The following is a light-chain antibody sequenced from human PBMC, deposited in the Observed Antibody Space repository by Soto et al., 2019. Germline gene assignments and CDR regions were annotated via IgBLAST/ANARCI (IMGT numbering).Light chain of an antibody. CDR1: RPNIGTNS. Sequence: QTVVTQPPSTSGTPGQRVTISCSGSRPNIGTNSVNWYQQVPGTAPKLLIHSNSQRPSGVPDRFSGSKSDTSASLAISGLQSEDEADYYCAAWDDSLNGVTFGGGTQLTVL. CDR2: SNS. V-gene: IGLV1-44*01. CDR3: AAWDDSLNGVT. J-gene: IGLJ2*01.